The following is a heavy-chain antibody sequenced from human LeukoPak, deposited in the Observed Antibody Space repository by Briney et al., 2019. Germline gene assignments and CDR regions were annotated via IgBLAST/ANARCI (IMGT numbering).Heavy chain of an antibody. CDR3: ASSVDGPPFDY. CDR1: GYTFTSYG. CDR2: ISAYNGNT. V-gene: IGHV1-18*01. D-gene: IGHD5-24*01. J-gene: IGHJ4*02. Sequence: ASVKVSCKASGYTFTSYGISWVRQAPGRGLEWMGWISAYNGNTNYAQKLQGRVTMTTDTSTSTAYMELRSLRSDDTAVYYCASSVDGPPFDYWGQGTLVTVSS.